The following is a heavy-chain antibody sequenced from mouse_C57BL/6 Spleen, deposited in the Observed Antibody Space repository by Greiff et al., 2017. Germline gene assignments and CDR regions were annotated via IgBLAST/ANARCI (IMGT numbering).Heavy chain of an antibody. CDR2: IYPGSGNT. V-gene: IGHV1-76*01. CDR3: ARDTTVDAMDY. D-gene: IGHD1-1*01. Sequence: VQLQESGAELVRPGASVKLSCKASGYTFTDYYINWVKQRPGQGLEWIARIYPGSGNTYYNEKFKGKATLTAEKSSSTAYMQLSSLTSEDSAVYFCARDTTVDAMDYWGQGTSVTVSS. J-gene: IGHJ4*01. CDR1: GYTFTDYY.